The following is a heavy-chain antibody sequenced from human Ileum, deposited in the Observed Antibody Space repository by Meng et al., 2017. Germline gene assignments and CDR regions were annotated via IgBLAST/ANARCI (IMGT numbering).Heavy chain of an antibody. J-gene: IGHJ4*02. D-gene: IGHD7-27*01. CDR2: IYSGGNT. V-gene: IGHV3-53*01. CDR3: AAGKGTGEEDY. CDR1: GFTVSSNS. Sequence: EGQLVESGGGLIQPGGYLRLSCAASGFTVSSNSLSWVRQAPGKGLEWVSVIYSGGNTYYADSVKGRLTISRGNSKNTLYLQMNSLRAEDTAVYYCAAGKGTGEEDYLGQGSLVTVSS.